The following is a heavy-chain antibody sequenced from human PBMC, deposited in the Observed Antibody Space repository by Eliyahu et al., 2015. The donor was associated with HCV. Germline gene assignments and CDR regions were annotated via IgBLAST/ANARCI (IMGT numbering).Heavy chain of an antibody. Sequence: QLQLQESGPGLVKPSETLSLTCTVSGGSISSSNYYWGWIRQPPGKGLEWIGSIYFSGSTYYNPSLKSRVTISVDTSKNQFSLKLSSVTAADTAVYYCARHSGYRYCTNGVCYPFDYWGQGILVTVSS. CDR3: ARHSGYRYCTNGVCYPFDY. CDR1: GGSISSSNYY. CDR2: IYFSGST. J-gene: IGHJ4*02. D-gene: IGHD2-8*01. V-gene: IGHV4-39*01.